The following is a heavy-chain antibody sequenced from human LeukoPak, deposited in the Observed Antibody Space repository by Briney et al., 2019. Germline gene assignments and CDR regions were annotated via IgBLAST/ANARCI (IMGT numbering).Heavy chain of an antibody. CDR2: IYYSGST. CDR3: ARGFRRYCSSTSCPNDV. J-gene: IGHJ6*04. D-gene: IGHD2-2*01. Sequence: SETLSLTCTVSGGSISSSRDYWAWIRQPPGKGLEWIANIYYSGSTYYSPSLKSRVTISVDTSKNQFFLKLSSVTAADTAVYYCARGFRRYCSSTSCPNDVWGKGTTVTVSS. CDR1: GGSISSSRDY. V-gene: IGHV4-39*01.